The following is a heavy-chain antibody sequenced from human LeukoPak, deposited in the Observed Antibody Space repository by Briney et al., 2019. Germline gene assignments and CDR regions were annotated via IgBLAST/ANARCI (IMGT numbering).Heavy chain of an antibody. Sequence: PSETLSLTCTVSGGSTSSSSYYWGWIRQPPGKGLEWIGSIYCSGSTYYNPSLKSRVTISVDTSKNQFSLKLSSVTAADTAVYYCARLRDTMIFNYWGQGTLVTVSS. CDR2: IYCSGST. V-gene: IGHV4-39*01. CDR3: ARLRDTMIFNY. D-gene: IGHD3-22*01. J-gene: IGHJ4*02. CDR1: GGSTSSSSYY.